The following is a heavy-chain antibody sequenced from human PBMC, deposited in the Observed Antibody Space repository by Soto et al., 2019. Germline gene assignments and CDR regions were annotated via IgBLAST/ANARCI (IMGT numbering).Heavy chain of an antibody. CDR1: GFTFSSYG. CDR2: ISYDGSNK. V-gene: IGHV3-30*18. J-gene: IGHJ6*02. CDR3: AKELYCSGGSCYHAILFYGMDV. D-gene: IGHD2-15*01. Sequence: GGSLRLSCAASGFTFSSYGMHWVRQAPGKGLEWVAVISYDGSNKYYADSVKGRFTISRDNSKNTLYLQMNSLRAEDTAVYYCAKELYCSGGSCYHAILFYGMDVWGQGTTVTVSS.